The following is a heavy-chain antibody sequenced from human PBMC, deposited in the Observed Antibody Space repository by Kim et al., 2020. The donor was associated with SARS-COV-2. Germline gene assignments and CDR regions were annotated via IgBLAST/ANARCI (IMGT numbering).Heavy chain of an antibody. D-gene: IGHD3-10*01. CDR2: ISSSSSYI. CDR3: ARLGLLWPGEIDY. Sequence: GGSLRLSCAASGFTFSSYSMNWVRQAPGKGLEWVSSISSSSSYIYYADSVKGRFTISRDNAKNSLYLQMNSLRAEDTAVYYCARLGLLWPGEIDYWGQGTLVTVSS. CDR1: GFTFSSYS. V-gene: IGHV3-21*01. J-gene: IGHJ4*02.